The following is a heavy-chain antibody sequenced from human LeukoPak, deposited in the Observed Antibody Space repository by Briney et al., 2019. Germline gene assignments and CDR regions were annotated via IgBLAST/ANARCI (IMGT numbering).Heavy chain of an antibody. CDR2: ISGDGGST. V-gene: IGHV3-43*02. J-gene: IGHJ4*02. CDR3: AKVTYYYDSSGHKGDY. Sequence: PGGSLRLSCAASGFTFDDYAMHWVRQAPGTGLEWVSLISGDGGSTYYADSVKGRFTISRDNSKNSLYLQMNSLRTEDTALYYCAKVTYYYDSSGHKGDYWGQGTLVTVSS. CDR1: GFTFDDYA. D-gene: IGHD3-22*01.